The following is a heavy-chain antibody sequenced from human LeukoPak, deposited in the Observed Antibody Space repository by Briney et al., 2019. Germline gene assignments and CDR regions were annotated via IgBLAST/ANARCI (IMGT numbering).Heavy chain of an antibody. D-gene: IGHD2-8*01. V-gene: IGHV3-64*01. CDR3: AKDSVLMGYAMATGFDY. Sequence: GGSLRLSCAASGFTFSSYAMHWVRQAPGKGLEYVSAISSNGGSTYYANSVKGRFTISRDNSKNTLYLQMGSLRAEDMAVYYCAKDSVLMGYAMATGFDYWGQGTLVTVSS. CDR2: ISSNGGST. CDR1: GFTFSSYA. J-gene: IGHJ4*02.